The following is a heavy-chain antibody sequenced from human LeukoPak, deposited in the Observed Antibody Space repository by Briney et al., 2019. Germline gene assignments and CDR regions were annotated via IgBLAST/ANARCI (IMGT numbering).Heavy chain of an antibody. CDR2: MNPNSGNT. Sequence: GASVKVSCKASGYTFTSYDINWVRQATGQGLEWMGWMNPNSGNTGYAQKFQGRVTMTRNTSISTAYMELSSLRSEDTAVYYCARVIGMGATNYYYYYYMDVWGKGTTVTISS. J-gene: IGHJ6*03. CDR3: ARVIGMGATNYYYYYYMDV. V-gene: IGHV1-8*01. CDR1: GYTFTSYD. D-gene: IGHD1-26*01.